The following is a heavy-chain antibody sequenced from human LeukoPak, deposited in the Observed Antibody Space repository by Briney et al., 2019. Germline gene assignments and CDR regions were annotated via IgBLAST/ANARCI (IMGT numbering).Heavy chain of an antibody. CDR3: RREGGYNSCGYYYSPDHAFDI. D-gene: IGHD3-22*01. J-gene: IGHJ3*02. CDR1: GCSISSSSYY. CDR2: IYYSGST. V-gene: IGHV4-39*01. Sequence: SETLSLTCTVSGCSISSSSYYWCWIRQPPGKGLEWIGSIYYSGSTYYNPSLKSRVTLSVDTSKNQFSLKLSSVTAADTAVYYCRREGGYNSCGYYYSPDHAFDIWGQGTMVTVSS.